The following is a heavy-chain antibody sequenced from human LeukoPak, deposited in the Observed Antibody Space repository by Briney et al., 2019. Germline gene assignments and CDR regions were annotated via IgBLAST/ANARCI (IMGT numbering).Heavy chain of an antibody. CDR3: ARAHCTSTTCYNFDY. D-gene: IGHD2-2*02. Sequence: GGSLRLSCAASGFTFSSNAMHWVRQAPGKGLEWVAIISYDGSNKYYADSVKGRFTISRDNSKNTLYLQMNSLRAEDTAVYFCARAHCTSTTCYNFDYWGQEPWSPSPQ. CDR2: ISYDGSNK. V-gene: IGHV3-30*04. CDR1: GFTFSSNA. J-gene: IGHJ4*01.